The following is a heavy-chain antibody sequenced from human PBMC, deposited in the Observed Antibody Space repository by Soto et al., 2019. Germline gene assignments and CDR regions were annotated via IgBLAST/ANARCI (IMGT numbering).Heavy chain of an antibody. CDR2: VSFDGSNK. D-gene: IGHD1-20*01. V-gene: IGHV3-30-3*01. J-gene: IGHJ4*02. CDR1: GFTFSTHA. CDR3: ARDQTGITTTGGGRIDH. Sequence: QVQLVESGGGVVQPGRSLRLSCAASGFTFSTHAMHLVRQAPGKGLDCVAIVSFDGSNKYYADSVKVRFTISRDNSKNTLYLQMSGLTPEDTAFYYCARDQTGITTTGGGRIDHWGQGTLVSVSS.